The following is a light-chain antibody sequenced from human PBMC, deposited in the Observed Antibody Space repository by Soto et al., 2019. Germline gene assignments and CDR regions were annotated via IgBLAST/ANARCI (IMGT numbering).Light chain of an antibody. CDR2: AAS. Sequence: DIQMTQSPSSVSASIGDTVTITCRASQDINVYLNWYQQKPGEVPKLLIYAASTLHSGVPSRFTGSGSETDFTLTITSLQPEDFATYYCQHGYVAPYSFGQGTKVDIK. CDR3: QHGYVAPYS. CDR1: QDINVY. V-gene: IGKV1-39*01. J-gene: IGKJ2*03.